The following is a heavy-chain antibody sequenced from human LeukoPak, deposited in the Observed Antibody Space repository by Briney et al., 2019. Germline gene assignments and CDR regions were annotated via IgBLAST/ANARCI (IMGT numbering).Heavy chain of an antibody. V-gene: IGHV3-21*01. Sequence: PGGSLRLSCAASGFTFSSYSMNWVRQAPGKGLEWVSSINSSSSYIYYADSVKGRFTISRDNAKNSLYLQMNSLRAEDTAVYYCATDYYDSSGLDAFDIWGQGTMVTVSS. D-gene: IGHD3-22*01. CDR1: GFTFSSYS. J-gene: IGHJ3*02. CDR2: INSSSSYI. CDR3: ATDYYDSSGLDAFDI.